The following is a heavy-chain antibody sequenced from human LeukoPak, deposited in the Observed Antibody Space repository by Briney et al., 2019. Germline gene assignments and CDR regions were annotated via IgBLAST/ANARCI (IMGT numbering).Heavy chain of an antibody. Sequence: SETLSLTCTVSGGSISSYYWSWIRQPAGKGLEWIGRIYTSGSTNYNPPLKSRVTMSVDTSKNQFSLKLSSVTAADTAVYYCARDSAAAGNLQHWGQGTLVTVSS. D-gene: IGHD6-13*01. CDR1: GGSISSYY. V-gene: IGHV4-4*07. J-gene: IGHJ1*01. CDR3: ARDSAAAGNLQH. CDR2: IYTSGST.